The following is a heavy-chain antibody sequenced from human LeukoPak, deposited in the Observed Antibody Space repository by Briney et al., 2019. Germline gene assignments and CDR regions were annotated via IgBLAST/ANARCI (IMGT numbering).Heavy chain of an antibody. J-gene: IGHJ6*02. CDR2: VNPSGGST. Sequence: ASVKVSCKASGYTFTNYYMHWVRQAPGQGLERMGIVNPSGGSTTYAQKFQGRVSMTRDTSTSAVYMELSSLRSEDTAVYYCARDPVGVRYNYYGMDVWGQGTTVTVSS. CDR1: GYTFTNYY. D-gene: IGHD2-8*01. CDR3: ARDPVGVRYNYYGMDV. V-gene: IGHV1-46*01.